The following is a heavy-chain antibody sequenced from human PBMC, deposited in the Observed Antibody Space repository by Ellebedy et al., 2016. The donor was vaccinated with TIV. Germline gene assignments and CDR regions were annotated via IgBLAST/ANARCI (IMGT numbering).Heavy chain of an antibody. Sequence: MPSETLSLTCTVSGGSISGFYWSWIRQSPGKGLQWIGYIYNRGSIKYNPSLKSRVTMSLDASKNQISLNLNSPTAADTAVYYCARGPIEEEIAPAPNLYYGLDVWGQGTTVTVSS. D-gene: IGHD5-24*01. V-gene: IGHV4-59*01. CDR2: IYNRGSI. CDR1: GGSISGFY. CDR3: ARGPIEEEIAPAPNLYYGLDV. J-gene: IGHJ6*02.